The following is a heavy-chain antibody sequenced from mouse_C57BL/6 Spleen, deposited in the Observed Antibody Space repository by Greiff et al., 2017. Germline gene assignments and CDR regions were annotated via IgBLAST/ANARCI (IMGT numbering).Heavy chain of an antibody. CDR2: FYPGSGSI. CDR1: GYTFTEYS. J-gene: IGHJ2*01. CDR3: ARHEVPIIFFDY. Sequence: QVQLQQSGAELVKPGASVQLSCQASGYTFTEYSIPWVKQRSGQGLEWLGWFYPGSGSIKYNETFKDKATLTADKSSRTVYMELSRLTSEYSAFYFCARHEVPIIFFDYWGQGTTVTVSS. V-gene: IGHV1-62-2*01. D-gene: IGHD1-1*01.